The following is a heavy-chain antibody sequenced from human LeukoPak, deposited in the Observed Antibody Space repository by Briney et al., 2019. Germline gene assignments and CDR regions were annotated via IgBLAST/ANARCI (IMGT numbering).Heavy chain of an antibody. Sequence: SDTLSLTCTVSGGSISINYSSWIRQPAGKGLEWIWRIYASGSTNYNPSLKSRVTISVDKAKNQFSLKLSSVTAADTAVYYCARDRGYGDYEYYFDYWGQGTLVTVSS. D-gene: IGHD4-17*01. CDR3: ARDRGYGDYEYYFDY. CDR2: IYASGST. CDR1: GGSISINY. V-gene: IGHV4-4*07. J-gene: IGHJ4*02.